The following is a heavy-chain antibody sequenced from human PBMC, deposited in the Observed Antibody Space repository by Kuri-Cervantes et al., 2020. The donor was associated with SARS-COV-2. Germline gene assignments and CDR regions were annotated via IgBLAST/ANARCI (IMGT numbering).Heavy chain of an antibody. CDR3: ARSLQLVRFDY. CDR2: IYYSGST. Sequence: LRLSCAVYGGSFSGYYWSWIRQPPGKGLEWIGYIYYSGSTYYNPSLKSRVTISVDTSKNQFSLKLSSVTAADTAVYYCARSLQLVRFDYWGQGTLVTVSS. CDR1: GGSFSGYY. J-gene: IGHJ4*02. V-gene: IGHV4-30-4*08. D-gene: IGHD6-6*01.